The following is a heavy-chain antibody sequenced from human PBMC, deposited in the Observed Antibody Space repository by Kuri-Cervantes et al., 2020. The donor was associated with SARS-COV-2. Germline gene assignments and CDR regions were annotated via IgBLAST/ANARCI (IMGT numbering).Heavy chain of an antibody. CDR1: GFLFSASA. CDR3: ARDGDCSSTSCSNWFDP. J-gene: IGHJ5*02. D-gene: IGHD2-2*01. V-gene: IGHV3-73*01. Sequence: GESLKISCEVSGFLFSASAIHWVRQASGKGLEWVGRVRGKANNYATAYAASVKGRFTISRDDSKNMAYLQMHSLKTEDTAVYYCARDGDCSSTSCSNWFDPWGQGTLVTVSS. CDR2: VRGKANNYAT.